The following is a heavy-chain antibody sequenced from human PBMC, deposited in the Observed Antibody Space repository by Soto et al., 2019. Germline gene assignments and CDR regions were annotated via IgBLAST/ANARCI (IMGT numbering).Heavy chain of an antibody. V-gene: IGHV4-59*01. CDR3: ARAFWSGYYTGALDI. CDR1: GGSISSYY. CDR2: IYYSGST. D-gene: IGHD3-3*01. J-gene: IGHJ3*02. Sequence: SETLSLTCTVSGGSISSYYWSWIRQPPGKGLEWIGYIYYSGSTNYNPSLKSRVTISVDTSKNQFSLKLSSVTAADTAVYYCARAFWSGYYTGALDIWGQGTMVTVSS.